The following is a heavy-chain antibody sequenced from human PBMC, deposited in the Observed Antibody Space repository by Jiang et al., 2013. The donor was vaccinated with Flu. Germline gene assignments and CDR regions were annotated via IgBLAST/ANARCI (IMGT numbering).Heavy chain of an antibody. V-gene: IGHV4-59*01. Sequence: SISSYYWSWIRQPPGKGLEWIGYIYYSGSTNYNPSLKSRVTISVDTSKNQFSLKLSSVTAADTAVYYCARGDDSSGYRGYYFDYWGQGTLVTVSS. CDR2: IYYSGST. CDR1: SISSYY. D-gene: IGHD3-22*01. J-gene: IGHJ4*02. CDR3: ARGDDSSGYRGYYFDY.